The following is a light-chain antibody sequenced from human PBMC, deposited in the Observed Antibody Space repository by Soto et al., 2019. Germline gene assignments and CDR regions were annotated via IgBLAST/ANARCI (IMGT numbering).Light chain of an antibody. V-gene: IGKV3-15*01. CDR3: QQYKNWPPIT. CDR1: QSVSTN. CDR2: GAS. J-gene: IGKJ5*01. Sequence: EIVLTQSPGTLSLSPRERSILSCRASQSVSTNLAWYQQKPGQAPRLLIYGASTRATGIPARFSGSGSGTEFTLTISSLQSEDFAVYFCQQYKNWPPITFGQGTRLEIK.